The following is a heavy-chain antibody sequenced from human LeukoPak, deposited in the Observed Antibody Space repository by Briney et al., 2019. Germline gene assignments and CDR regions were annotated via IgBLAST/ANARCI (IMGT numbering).Heavy chain of an antibody. D-gene: IGHD5-24*01. Sequence: CGPTLVTPTQTLTLTCTFSGFSLSTSGVGVGWIRQPPGKALEALALISWNGDNRYTPSPKRRLTIIKNTSKNQVVPTMTNMDPVDTATYYFAYIPSIEMATIEYYFDYWGQGTLVTVSS. V-gene: IGHV2-5*01. CDR1: GFSLSTSGVG. CDR3: AYIPSIEMATIEYYFDY. CDR2: ISWNGDN. J-gene: IGHJ4*02.